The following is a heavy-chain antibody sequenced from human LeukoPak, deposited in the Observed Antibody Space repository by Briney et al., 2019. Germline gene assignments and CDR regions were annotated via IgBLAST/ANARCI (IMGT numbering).Heavy chain of an antibody. CDR3: ARGGGDYKY. Sequence: SETLSLTCAVYGGSFSGYYWSWIRQPPGKGLEWIGEINHSGSTNYNPSLKSRVTISVDTSKNQFSLKLSSVTAADTAVHYCARGGGDYKYWGQGTLVTVSS. D-gene: IGHD4-17*01. CDR2: INHSGST. CDR1: GGSFSGYY. V-gene: IGHV4-34*01. J-gene: IGHJ4*02.